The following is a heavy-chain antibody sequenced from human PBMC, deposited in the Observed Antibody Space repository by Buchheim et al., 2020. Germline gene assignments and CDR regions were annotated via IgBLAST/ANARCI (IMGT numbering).Heavy chain of an antibody. Sequence: QVQPQQRGAGLLKPSETLSLTCAVDGGSFSGYYWTWMRQIPGKGLEWIGEINHRGVTQYNPSLTSRVTISADTSKNEVSLKLSSVTAADTAVDYCADGGWSFDYWGQGTL. V-gene: IGHV4-34*01. CDR3: ADGGWSFDY. D-gene: IGHD3-16*01. CDR1: GGSFSGYY. CDR2: INHRGVT. J-gene: IGHJ4*02.